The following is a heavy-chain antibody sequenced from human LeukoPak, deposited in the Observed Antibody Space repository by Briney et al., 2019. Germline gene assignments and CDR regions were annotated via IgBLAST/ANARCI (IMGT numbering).Heavy chain of an antibody. CDR2: IRSKANSYAT. D-gene: IGHD3-10*01. CDR1: GFTFSGSA. CDR3: TRQRYGSGSYHFDY. J-gene: IGHJ4*02. V-gene: IGHV3-73*01. Sequence: GGSLRLSCAASGFTFSGSAMHWVRQASGKGLEWVGRIRSKANSYATAYAASVKGRFTISRDDSKNTAYLQINSLKTEDTAVYYCTRQRYGSGSYHFDYWGQGTLVTVSS.